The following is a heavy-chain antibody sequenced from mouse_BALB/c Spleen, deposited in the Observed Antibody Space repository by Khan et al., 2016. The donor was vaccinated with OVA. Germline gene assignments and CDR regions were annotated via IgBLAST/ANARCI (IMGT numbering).Heavy chain of an antibody. Sequence: QLQQSGTELVRPGVSVKISCKGSGYTFTDFTMHWMKQSHAMSLEWIGVISTYYGDADYNQKFKGKATMTVDKSYNTAYMDLARLTSEGSAIYYCARGGGGDRFLYWGQGTLVTVSA. V-gene: IGHV1S137*01. J-gene: IGHJ3*01. CDR3: ARGGGGDRFLY. CDR1: GYTFTDFT. CDR2: ISTYYGDA.